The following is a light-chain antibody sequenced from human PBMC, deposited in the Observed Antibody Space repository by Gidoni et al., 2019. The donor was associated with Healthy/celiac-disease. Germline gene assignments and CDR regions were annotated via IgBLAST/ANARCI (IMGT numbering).Light chain of an antibody. J-gene: IGKJ2*01. V-gene: IGKV3-20*01. CDR2: GAS. CDR3: QQYGSSPLMYT. CDR1: QSVSSSY. Sequence: EIVLTQSPGTLSLSPGERATLSCRASQSVSSSYLAWYQQNTGQAPRLLIYGASSRATGIPDRFSGSGSGTDFTLTISRLEPEDFAVYYCQQYGSSPLMYTFGQGTKLEIK.